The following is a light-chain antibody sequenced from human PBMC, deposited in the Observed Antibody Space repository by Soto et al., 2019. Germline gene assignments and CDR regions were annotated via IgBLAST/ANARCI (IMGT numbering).Light chain of an antibody. V-gene: IGLV2-14*01. CDR1: SSDVGNYNY. J-gene: IGLJ1*01. Sequence: QYVLTQPASVSGSPGQSITISCTGTSSDVGNYNYVSWYLQHPGKAPKLIIYAVSNRPSGVSNRFSGSRSGNTASLTISGLQAEDEADYSCSSYTSTNTYVFGTGTKVTV. CDR2: AVS. CDR3: SSYTSTNTYV.